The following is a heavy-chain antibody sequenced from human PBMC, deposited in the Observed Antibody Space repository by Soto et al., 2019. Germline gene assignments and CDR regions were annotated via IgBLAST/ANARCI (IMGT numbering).Heavy chain of an antibody. D-gene: IGHD3-10*01. CDR2: IYYSGST. Sequence: PXETLCLTCAVSNGSLSSNYWSWIRQSPGKGLEWIGNIYYSGSTNYNPSLKSRVTMSVDTSKNQFTLKLSSVTAADTGVYFCARSFMVPVDFFDYWGQGTQVTVYS. V-gene: IGHV4-59*01. CDR1: NGSLSSNY. J-gene: IGHJ4*02. CDR3: ARSFMVPVDFFDY.